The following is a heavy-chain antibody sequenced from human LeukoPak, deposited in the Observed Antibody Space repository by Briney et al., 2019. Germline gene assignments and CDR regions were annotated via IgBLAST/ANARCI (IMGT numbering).Heavy chain of an antibody. CDR2: MNPNSGNT. D-gene: IGHD2-8*01. CDR1: GYTFTSYD. V-gene: IGHV1-8*01. J-gene: IGHJ5*02. Sequence: ASVKVSCKASGYTFTSYDINWVRQATGQGLEWMGWMNPNSGNTGCAQKFQGRVTMTRNTSISTAYMELSSLRSEDTAVYYCARVMAVDWFDPWGQGTLVTVSS. CDR3: ARVMAVDWFDP.